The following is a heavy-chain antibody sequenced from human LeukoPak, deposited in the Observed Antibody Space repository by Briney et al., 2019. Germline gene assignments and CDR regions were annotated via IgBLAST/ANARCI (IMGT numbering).Heavy chain of an antibody. D-gene: IGHD4-17*01. J-gene: IGHJ4*02. CDR2: ISAYNGNT. CDR1: GYTFTSYG. CDR3: ARAGGYGDYSKTFAY. V-gene: IGHV1-18*01. Sequence: ASVKVSCKASGYTFTSYGISWVRQAPGQGLEWMGWISAYNGNTNYAQKLQGRVTMTTDTSTSTAYMELRSLRSDDTAVYYCARAGGYGDYSKTFAYWGQGTLVTVSS.